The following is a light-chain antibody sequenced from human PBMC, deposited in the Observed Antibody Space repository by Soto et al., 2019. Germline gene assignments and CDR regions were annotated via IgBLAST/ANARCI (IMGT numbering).Light chain of an antibody. Sequence: EIVLTQSPGTLSLSPGERATLPCRASQSVKSSYLAWYQHKPGQAPRLLIYGTSSRATGIPDRFSGSGSGTYFTLTISRLEPEDFAVYYCQQYGSSITVGQGTRLEIK. V-gene: IGKV3-20*01. J-gene: IGKJ5*01. CDR2: GTS. CDR3: QQYGSSIT. CDR1: QSVKSSY.